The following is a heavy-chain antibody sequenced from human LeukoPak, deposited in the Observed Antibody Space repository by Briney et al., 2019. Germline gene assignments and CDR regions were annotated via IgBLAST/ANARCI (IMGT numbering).Heavy chain of an antibody. CDR1: GGSISSSSYY. V-gene: IGHV4-39*07. D-gene: IGHD7-27*01. CDR3: ARVVTGIPDY. CDR2: IYHSGST. Sequence: SETLSLTCTVSGGSISSSSYYWGWIRQPPGKGLEWIGSIYHSGSTYYDPSLKSRVTISVDTSKNQFSLKLSSVTAADTAVYYCARVVTGIPDYWGPGTLVTVSS. J-gene: IGHJ4*02.